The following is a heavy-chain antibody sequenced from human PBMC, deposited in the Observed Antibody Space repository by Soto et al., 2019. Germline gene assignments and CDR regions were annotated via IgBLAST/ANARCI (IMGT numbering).Heavy chain of an antibody. V-gene: IGHV3-30*18. Sequence: PGGSLRLSCAASGFTFRSYGIHWLRQAPGKGLEWVAVISYDGSNQHYGDSVKDRFTISRDNSKNTLYLQMNSLRAEDTALYFCAKPRYVDTAMAPIPYYYDGMDVWGQGTPVTVSS. CDR3: AKPRYVDTAMAPIPYYYDGMDV. D-gene: IGHD5-18*01. J-gene: IGHJ6*02. CDR1: GFTFRSYG. CDR2: ISYDGSNQ.